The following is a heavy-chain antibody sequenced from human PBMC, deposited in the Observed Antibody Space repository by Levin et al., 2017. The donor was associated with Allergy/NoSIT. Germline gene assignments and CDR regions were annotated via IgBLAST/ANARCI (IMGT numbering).Heavy chain of an antibody. J-gene: IGHJ6*02. CDR1: GFTFSSYS. V-gene: IGHV3-48*01. Sequence: LSLTCAASGFTFSSYSMNWVRQAPGKGLEWVSYISSSSSTIYYADSVKGRFTISRDNAKNSLYLQMNSLRAEDTAVYYCARERDYCSGGSCYFGFYYYYGMDVWGQGTTVTVSS. CDR3: ARERDYCSGGSCYFGFYYYYGMDV. D-gene: IGHD2-15*01. CDR2: ISSSSSTI.